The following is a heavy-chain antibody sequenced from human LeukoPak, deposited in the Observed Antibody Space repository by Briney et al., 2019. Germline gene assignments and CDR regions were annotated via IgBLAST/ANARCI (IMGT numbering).Heavy chain of an antibody. CDR1: GDSVSSNSAA. CDR3: ARMYYYDSSGYYPYFDY. Sequence: SQTLSLTCAISGDSVSSNSAAWNWIRQSPSRGLEWLGRTYYRSKWHSYYAPSVKSRITINPDTSKNQFSLQLKSVTPEDTAVYYCARMYYYDSSGYYPYFDYWGQGTLATVSS. D-gene: IGHD3-22*01. CDR2: TYYRSKWHS. J-gene: IGHJ4*02. V-gene: IGHV6-1*01.